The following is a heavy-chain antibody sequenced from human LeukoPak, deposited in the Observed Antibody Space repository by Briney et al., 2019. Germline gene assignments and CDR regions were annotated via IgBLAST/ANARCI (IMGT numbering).Heavy chain of an antibody. D-gene: IGHD4/OR15-4a*01. CDR2: IYYSGTT. CDR3: ARLISPLITIDY. CDR1: GGSISSSPYY. J-gene: IGHJ4*02. V-gene: IGHV4-39*07. Sequence: SETLSLTCTVSGGSISSSPYYWGWIRQPPGKGLEWIGSIYYSGTTHYNPSLESRVSISVDTSKNQFSLKLSSVTAADTAVYYCARLISPLITIDYWGQGTLVTVSS.